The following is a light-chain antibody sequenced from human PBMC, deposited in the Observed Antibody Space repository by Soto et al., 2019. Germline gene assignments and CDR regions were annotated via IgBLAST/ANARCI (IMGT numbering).Light chain of an antibody. V-gene: IGKV1-39*01. Sequence: DIQMTQSPSSLSASVGDTVTITCRASQGISSYLNWYQQKPGKAPELLIYAASTLQSGVPSRFSASGSGTDFTLTISSLQPEDFATYSCQQSDSTPWTFGQGTKVEV. CDR1: QGISSY. J-gene: IGKJ1*01. CDR2: AAS. CDR3: QQSDSTPWT.